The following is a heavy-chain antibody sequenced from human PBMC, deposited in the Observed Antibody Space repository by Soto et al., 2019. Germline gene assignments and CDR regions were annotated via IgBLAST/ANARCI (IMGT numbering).Heavy chain of an antibody. CDR2: ISGGGGDT. Sequence: EVQLLESGGGLVQPGGSLRLSCAASGFTYSSYALAWVRQAPGKGLEWVSSISGGGGDTSYADSVRGRFTISRDNSKKTLYLQMSSLRADDSAVYFCARGSKDSYPGSRIFDFWGRGTLVTVSS. D-gene: IGHD3-10*01. CDR1: GFTYSSYA. CDR3: ARGSKDSYPGSRIFDF. J-gene: IGHJ4*02. V-gene: IGHV3-23*01.